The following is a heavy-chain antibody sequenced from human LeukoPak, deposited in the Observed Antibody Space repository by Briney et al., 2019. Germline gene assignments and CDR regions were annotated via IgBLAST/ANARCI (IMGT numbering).Heavy chain of an antibody. V-gene: IGHV4-39*01. J-gene: IGHJ4*02. D-gene: IGHD3-3*01. Sequence: PSETLSLTCTVSGGSISSSSYYWGWIRQPPGKGLEWIGSIYYSGSTYYNPSLKSRATISVDTSKNQFSLKLSSVTAADTAVYYCASVYDFWSGYPSRRYFDYWGQGTLVTVSS. CDR1: GGSISSSSYY. CDR2: IYYSGST. CDR3: ASVYDFWSGYPSRRYFDY.